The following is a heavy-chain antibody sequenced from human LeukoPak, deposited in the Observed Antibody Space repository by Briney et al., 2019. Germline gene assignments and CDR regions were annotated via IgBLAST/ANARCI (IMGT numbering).Heavy chain of an antibody. D-gene: IGHD5-18*01. CDR3: ARDTGCGYSCYDC. V-gene: IGHV3-7*01. Sequence: PGGSLRLSCAASGFTFSSYWMTWIRQAPGKGLEWVANIKQDGSEKYYVNSVKGRFTISRDNAKNSLYLQMNSLRAEDTAVYYCARDTGCGYSCYDCWGQGTLVTVSS. CDR1: GFTFSSYW. CDR2: IKQDGSEK. J-gene: IGHJ4*02.